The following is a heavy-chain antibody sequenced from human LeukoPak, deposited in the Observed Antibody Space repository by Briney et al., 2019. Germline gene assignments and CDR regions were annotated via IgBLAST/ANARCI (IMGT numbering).Heavy chain of an antibody. CDR3: ARAILTPSGFVWHFDL. J-gene: IGHJ2*01. D-gene: IGHD3-3*01. V-gene: IGHV4-31*03. Sequence: KPSETLSLTCTVSGGSISSGNYYWSWIRQHPGKGLEWIGYNAYYNPSLKSRVTISVDTSKSQFSLKLTSVTAGDTAVYYCARAILTPSGFVWHFDLWGRGTLVTVSS. CDR1: GGSISSGNYY.